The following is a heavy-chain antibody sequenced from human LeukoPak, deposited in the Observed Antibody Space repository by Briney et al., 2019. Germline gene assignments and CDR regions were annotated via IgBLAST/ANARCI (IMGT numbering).Heavy chain of an antibody. Sequence: GTSLRLSCAASGFTFSSYAMHWVRQAPGKGLEYVSAISSNGGSTYYANSVKGRFTISRDNSKNTLYLQMGSLRAEDMAVYYCARARHGDYVSWFDPWGQGTLVTVSS. CDR2: ISSNGGST. J-gene: IGHJ5*02. D-gene: IGHD4-17*01. CDR1: GFTFSSYA. V-gene: IGHV3-64*01. CDR3: ARARHGDYVSWFDP.